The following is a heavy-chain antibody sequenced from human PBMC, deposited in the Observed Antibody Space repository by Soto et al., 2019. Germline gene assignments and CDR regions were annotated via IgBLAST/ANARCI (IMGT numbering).Heavy chain of an antibody. CDR2: IFYSGST. V-gene: IGHV4-39*01. Sequence: SETLSLTCTVSGASISSSSRHWGWIRQPPGKGLEWIGSIFYSGSTYYNPSLKSRVTISVDTSKNQFSLKLNSVTAADTAVYYCAEDLTYWRSTSCYSYRQFGPWGQGTLVTVDS. J-gene: IGHJ5*02. D-gene: IGHD2-2*01. CDR1: GASISSSSRH. CDR3: AEDLTYWRSTSCYSYRQFGP.